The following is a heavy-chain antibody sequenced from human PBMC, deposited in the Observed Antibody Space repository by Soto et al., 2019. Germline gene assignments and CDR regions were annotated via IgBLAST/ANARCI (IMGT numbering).Heavy chain of an antibody. Sequence: SETLSLICSVSGGSVRSGNYYWGWIRQPPGKGLEWIGSLFYSGSIYYNPSLKSRVTISVDTSKNEFSLKLNSVTAADTAVYYCARQGNDFGDKNWFDPWGQGIQVTVSS. D-gene: IGHD4-17*01. CDR3: ARQGNDFGDKNWFDP. J-gene: IGHJ5*02. CDR2: LFYSGSI. CDR1: GGSVRSGNYY. V-gene: IGHV4-39*01.